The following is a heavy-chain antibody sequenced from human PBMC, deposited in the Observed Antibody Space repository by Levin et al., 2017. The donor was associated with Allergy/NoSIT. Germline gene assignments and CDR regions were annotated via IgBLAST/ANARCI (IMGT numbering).Heavy chain of an antibody. Sequence: GGSLRLSCAASGFTFSSYGMHWVRQAPGKGLEWVAVISYDGSNKYYADSVKGRFTISRDNSKNTLYLQMNSLRAEDTAVYYCAKSASIGSYFRRDNWFDPWGQGTLVTVSS. CDR3: AKSASIGSYFRRDNWFDP. D-gene: IGHD1-26*01. CDR2: ISYDGSNK. V-gene: IGHV3-30*18. J-gene: IGHJ5*02. CDR1: GFTFSSYG.